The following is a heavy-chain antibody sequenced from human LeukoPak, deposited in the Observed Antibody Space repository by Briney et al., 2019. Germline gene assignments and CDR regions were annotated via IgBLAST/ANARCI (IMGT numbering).Heavy chain of an antibody. J-gene: IGHJ4*02. CDR3: ARDRNPGIAAAGTDY. V-gene: IGHV1-2*02. D-gene: IGHD6-13*01. CDR1: GYTFTGYY. CDR2: INPNSGGT. Sequence: ASVKVSCKASGYTFTGYYMHWVRQALGQGLEWMGWINPNSGGTNYAQKFQGRVTMTRDTSISTAYMELSRLRSDDTAVYYCARDRNPGIAAAGTDYWGQGTLVTVSS.